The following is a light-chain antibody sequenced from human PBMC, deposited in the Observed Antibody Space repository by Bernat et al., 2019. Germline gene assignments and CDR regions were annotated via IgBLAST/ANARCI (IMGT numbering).Light chain of an antibody. V-gene: IGKV1-33*01. J-gene: IGKJ1*01. CDR3: LQYDNFPQT. Sequence: DIQITQSPPSLSASVGDRVTITCQASQDITNRLNWYQQKPGKPPTLLIYDASGLPGGVPPRFSGSGSVTNFSLSISRLQAEDFATYYCLQYDNFPQTFGLGTKV. CDR2: DAS. CDR1: QDITNR.